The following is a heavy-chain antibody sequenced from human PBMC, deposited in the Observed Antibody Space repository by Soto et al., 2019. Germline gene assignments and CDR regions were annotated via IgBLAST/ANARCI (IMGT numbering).Heavy chain of an antibody. D-gene: IGHD3-9*01. CDR1: GGSFSGYD. CDR3: ARALLRYFDWLLYPGIFDC. J-gene: IGHJ4*02. V-gene: IGHV4-34*01. CDR2: INHSGST. Sequence: SETLSLTCAVYGGSFSGYDWSWIRQPPGKGLEWIGEINHSGSTNYNPSLKSRVTISVDTSKNQFSLKLSSVTAADTAVYYCARALLRYFDWLLYPGIFDCWGQGTLVTVSS.